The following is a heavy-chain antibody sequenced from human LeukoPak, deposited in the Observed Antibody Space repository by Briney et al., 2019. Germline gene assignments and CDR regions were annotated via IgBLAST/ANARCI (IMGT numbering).Heavy chain of an antibody. V-gene: IGHV1-18*01. CDR1: GYTFTRYG. CDR2: ISSSNGNT. CDR3: ARDHSNWNYAPDF. D-gene: IGHD1-7*01. J-gene: IGHJ4*02. Sequence: ASVKVTCKASGYTFTRYGISWVRQAPGQGLQWLGWISSSNGNTHYAQKFRDSVTMSTDTSTGTAYLDVRSLTSDDTAVYYCARDHSNWNYAPDFWGQGTLVIVSS.